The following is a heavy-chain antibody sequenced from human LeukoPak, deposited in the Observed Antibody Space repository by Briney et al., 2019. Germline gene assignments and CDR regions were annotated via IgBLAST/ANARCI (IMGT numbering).Heavy chain of an antibody. Sequence: ASVKVSCKASGYNFMSNAMHWVRQAPGQGLEWMGWINAGNGNTKYSQKFQGRVTITADESTSTAYMELSSLRSEDTAVYYCARADGYNAIDYWGQGTLVTVSS. CDR2: INAGNGNT. CDR1: GYNFMSNA. CDR3: ARADGYNAIDY. V-gene: IGHV1-3*01. J-gene: IGHJ4*02. D-gene: IGHD5-24*01.